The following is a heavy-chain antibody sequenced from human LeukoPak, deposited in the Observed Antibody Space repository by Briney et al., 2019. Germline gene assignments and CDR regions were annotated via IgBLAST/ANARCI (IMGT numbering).Heavy chain of an antibody. J-gene: IGHJ6*02. Sequence: ASVKVSCKASGYTFTSYGISWVRQAPGQGLEWMGWISAYNGNTNYAQKLQGRVTMTTDTSTSTAYMELRSLRSDDTAVYYCARDRFGEENYGMDVWGQGTTVTVSS. CDR1: GYTFTSYG. CDR2: ISAYNGNT. V-gene: IGHV1-18*01. D-gene: IGHD3-10*01. CDR3: ARDRFGEENYGMDV.